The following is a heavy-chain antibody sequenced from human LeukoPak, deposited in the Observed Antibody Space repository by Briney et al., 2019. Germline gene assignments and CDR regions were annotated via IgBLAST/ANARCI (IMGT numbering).Heavy chain of an antibody. V-gene: IGHV3-11*01. D-gene: IGHD1-14*01. CDR3: ARDTNNGLDV. J-gene: IGHJ6*02. Sequence: GGSLRLSCAASGFTFSKYAMSWVRQAPGKGLEWVSHISSSGRLMQYADSVKGRFTITRDNAQNFMSLQMNSLKPEDTAVYYCARDTNNGLDVWGRGTTVTVSS. CDR2: ISSSGRLM. CDR1: GFTFSKYA.